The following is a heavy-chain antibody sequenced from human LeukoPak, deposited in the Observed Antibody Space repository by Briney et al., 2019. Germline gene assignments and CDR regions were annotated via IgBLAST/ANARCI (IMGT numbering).Heavy chain of an antibody. J-gene: IGHJ4*02. Sequence: PSETLSLTCAVYGGSFSGYYWSWIRQPPGKGLEWIGEINHSGSTNYNPSLKSRVTISVDTSKNQFSLKLSSVTAADTAVYYCARARPNVVVGPAAAHFDCWGQGTLVTVSS. V-gene: IGHV4-34*01. D-gene: IGHD2-2*01. CDR1: GGSFSGYY. CDR2: INHSGST. CDR3: ARARPNVVVGPAAAHFDC.